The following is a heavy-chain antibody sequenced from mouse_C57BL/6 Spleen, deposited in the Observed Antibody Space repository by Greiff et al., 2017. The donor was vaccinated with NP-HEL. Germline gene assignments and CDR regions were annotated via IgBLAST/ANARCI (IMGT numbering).Heavy chain of an antibody. D-gene: IGHD1-3*01. CDR2: ISNGGGST. CDR3: ARHNYNYFDD. Sequence: EVMLVESGGGLVQPGGSLKLSCAASGFTFSDYYMYWVRQTPEKRLEWVAYISNGGGSTYYPDTVKGRFTISRDNAKNTLYLQMSRLKSEDTAMYYCARHNYNYFDDWGQGTTLTVSS. V-gene: IGHV5-12*01. J-gene: IGHJ2*01. CDR1: GFTFSDYY.